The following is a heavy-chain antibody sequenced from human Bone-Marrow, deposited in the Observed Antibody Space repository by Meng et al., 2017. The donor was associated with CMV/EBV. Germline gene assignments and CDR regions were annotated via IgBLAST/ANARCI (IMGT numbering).Heavy chain of an antibody. J-gene: IGHJ6*02. CDR2: INPNSGGT. V-gene: IGHV1-2*02. CDR3: ARSPKSIIILGVVIEVGGRLGPGAMDV. D-gene: IGHD3-3*01. CDR1: GYTFTGHH. Sequence: ASVKVSCKTSGYTFTGHHMHWVRQAPGQGLEWMGWINPNSGGTNYAQKFQGRVTMTRDTSISTAYMELSSLRSEDTAVYYCARSPKSIIILGVVIEVGGRLGPGAMDVWGQGTTVTVSS.